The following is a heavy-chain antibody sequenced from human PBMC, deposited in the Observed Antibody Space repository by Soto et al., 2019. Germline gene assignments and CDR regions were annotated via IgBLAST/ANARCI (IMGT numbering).Heavy chain of an antibody. V-gene: IGHV3-30-3*01. J-gene: IGHJ6*02. Sequence: GGSLRLSCAASGFSLNSYAMHWVRQAPGKGLEWVAVISYDGSNKFYEDSVKGRFTISRDNSKNTVYLQMDSLRTEDTAVYYCESDCSSHTCYRQGGMDVWGQGTTVTVSS. CDR2: ISYDGSNK. CDR1: GFSLNSYA. D-gene: IGHD2-2*02. CDR3: ESDCSSHTCYRQGGMDV.